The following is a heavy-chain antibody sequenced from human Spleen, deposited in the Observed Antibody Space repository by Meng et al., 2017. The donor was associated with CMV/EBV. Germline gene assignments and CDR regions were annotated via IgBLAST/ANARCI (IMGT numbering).Heavy chain of an antibody. CDR2: ITWDSSST. V-gene: IGHV3-43*01. J-gene: IGHJ4*02. CDR1: GFSFDDYT. D-gene: IGHD6-13*01. CDR3: ATSLAAAGHPFDY. Sequence: AASGFSFDDYTMHWVRQAPGKGLEWVSLITWDSSSTYYADSVKGRFTISRDNSKNSLYLQMSSLRTEDTALYYCATSLAAAGHPFDYWGQGTLVTVSS.